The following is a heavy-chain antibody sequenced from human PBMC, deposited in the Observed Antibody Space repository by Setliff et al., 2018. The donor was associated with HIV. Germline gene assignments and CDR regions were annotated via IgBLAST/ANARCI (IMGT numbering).Heavy chain of an antibody. V-gene: IGHV4-38-2*01. Sequence: SETLSLTCAVSNYSISSAYYWGWIRHPPGKGLEWIGSIYHSGSTYYNPSLKSRVTISVDTSKNQLSLKLRSVTAADTAVYYCARDGWDVDTAMVGLWGQGTMVTVSS. CDR3: ARDGWDVDTAMVGL. J-gene: IGHJ3*01. D-gene: IGHD5-18*01. CDR2: IYHSGST. CDR1: NYSISSAYY.